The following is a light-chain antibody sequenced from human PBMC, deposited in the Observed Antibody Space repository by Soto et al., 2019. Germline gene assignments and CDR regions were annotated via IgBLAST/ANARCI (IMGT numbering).Light chain of an antibody. CDR3: QVWDSSSDPRYV. J-gene: IGLJ1*01. CDR1: NTGSKS. CDR2: YDS. Sequence: SYELTQPPSVSVAPGKTARITCGGNNTGSKSVHWYQQKPGQAPVLVIYYDSDRPSGSPERFSGSNSGNTATLTISRVEAGDEADYYCQVWDSSSDPRYVFGTGTQLTVL. V-gene: IGLV3-21*04.